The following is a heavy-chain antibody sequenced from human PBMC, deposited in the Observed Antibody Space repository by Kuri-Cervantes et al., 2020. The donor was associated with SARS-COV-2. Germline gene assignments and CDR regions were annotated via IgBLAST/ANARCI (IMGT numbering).Heavy chain of an antibody. D-gene: IGHD1-26*01. CDR1: GYTFTGYY. J-gene: IGHJ6*03. CDR3: ATDSGGTYPYYYMDL. CDR2: INPNSGGT. V-gene: IGHV1-2*02. Sequence: ASVKVSCKASGYTFTGYYMHWVRQAPGQGLEWMGWINPNSGGTNYAQKFQGRVTMTRDTSISTAYMELSRLRSDDTALYYCATDSGGTYPYYYMDLWGNGTTVTVSS.